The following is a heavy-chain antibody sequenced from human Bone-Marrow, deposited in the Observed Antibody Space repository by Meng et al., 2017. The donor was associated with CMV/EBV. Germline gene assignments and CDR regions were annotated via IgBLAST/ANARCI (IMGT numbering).Heavy chain of an antibody. CDR2: INPNSGGT. D-gene: IGHD2-2*01. CDR3: AGSVPAASYYYGMDV. CDR1: GYTFTGYY. V-gene: IGHV1-2*02. Sequence: ASVKVSCKASGYTFTGYYMHWVRQAPGQGLEWMGWINPNSGGTNYAQKFQGRVTMTRDTSISTAYMELSRLRSDDTAVYYCAGSVPAASYYYGMDVWGRGTTVTVSS. J-gene: IGHJ6*02.